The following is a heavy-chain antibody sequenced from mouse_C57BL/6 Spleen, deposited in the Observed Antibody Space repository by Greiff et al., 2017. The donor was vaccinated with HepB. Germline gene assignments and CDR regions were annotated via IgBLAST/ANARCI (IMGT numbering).Heavy chain of an antibody. J-gene: IGHJ3*01. CDR1: GYTFTDYE. D-gene: IGHD3-2*02. CDR2: IDPETGGT. V-gene: IGHV1-15*01. Sequence: VKLMESGAELVRPGASVTLSCKASGYTFTDYEMHWVKQTPVHGLEWIGAIDPETGGTAYNQKFKGKAILTADKSSSTAYMELRSLTSEDSAVYYCTRGLRPAWFAYWGQGTLVTVSA. CDR3: TRGLRPAWFAY.